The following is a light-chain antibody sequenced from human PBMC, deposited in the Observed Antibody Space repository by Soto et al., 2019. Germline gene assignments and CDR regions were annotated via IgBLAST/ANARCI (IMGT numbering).Light chain of an antibody. J-gene: IGKJ1*01. CDR1: QYISNS. V-gene: IGKV1-39*01. CDR2: AAS. CDR3: QHFHNYPEA. Sequence: DFQMTQSPSSLSASVGDRVTITCRASQYISNSLNWYQQKPGKAPKLLIYAASSLKSGVPSRFSDSGSGTEFTLTITSLQSEDFAVYYCQHFHNYPEAFGQGTKVDIK.